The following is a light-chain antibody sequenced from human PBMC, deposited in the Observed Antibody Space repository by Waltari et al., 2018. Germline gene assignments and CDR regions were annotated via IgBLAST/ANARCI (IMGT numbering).Light chain of an antibody. CDR3: QHYYNNPRT. V-gene: IGKV2-28*01. CDR2: LGS. CDR1: QSLLQSNGFNY. Sequence: DFVMTQSPLSLSVIPGEPASISCRSSQSLLQSNGFNYLDWYLQKPGQSPQLLIYLGSNRASGVPDRFSGSGSGTDFTLTISSLQAEDVAVYYCQHYYNNPRTFGQGTKVEIK. J-gene: IGKJ2*01.